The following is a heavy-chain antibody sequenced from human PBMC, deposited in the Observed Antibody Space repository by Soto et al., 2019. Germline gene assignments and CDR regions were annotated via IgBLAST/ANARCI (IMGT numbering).Heavy chain of an antibody. CDR3: AKPHWADYYDSSGYLRPDAFDI. V-gene: IGHV3-23*01. D-gene: IGHD3-22*01. J-gene: IGHJ3*02. CDR1: GFTFSSYA. CDR2: ISGSGGST. Sequence: GGSLRLSCAASGFTFSSYAMSWVRQAPGKGLEWVSAISGSGGSTYYADSVKGRFTISRDNSKNTLYLQMNSLRAEDTAVYYCAKPHWADYYDSSGYLRPDAFDIWGQGTMVPVSS.